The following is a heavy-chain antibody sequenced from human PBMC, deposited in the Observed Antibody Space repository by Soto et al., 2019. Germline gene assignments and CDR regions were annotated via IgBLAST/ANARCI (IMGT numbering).Heavy chain of an antibody. CDR2: IYYSGST. CDR1: GGSISSRGYY. J-gene: IGHJ6*02. D-gene: IGHD5-12*01. Sequence: PSETLSLTCTVSGGSISSRGYYWGWIRQPPGKGLEWIGTIYYSGSTYYNPSLKSRVTISVDTSKNQITLKLSSVTAADTAVYYCARDPILYSGYGPYYYYGMDVWGQGTTVTVSS. V-gene: IGHV4-39*06. CDR3: ARDPILYSGYGPYYYYGMDV.